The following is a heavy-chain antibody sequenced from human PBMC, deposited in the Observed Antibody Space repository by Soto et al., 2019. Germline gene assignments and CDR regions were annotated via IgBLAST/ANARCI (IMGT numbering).Heavy chain of an antibody. CDR1: GASISNFY. D-gene: IGHD3-16*01. Sequence: PSETLSLTCSVSGASISNFYWSWIRQSAGKGLEWIGRLYTRGTIDYNPSLKSRVTMSIDTSKYRVSLSLTSVTAADTAVYYCAKGGTYYFDSWGQGIVVTVSS. CDR2: LYTRGTI. J-gene: IGHJ4*02. CDR3: AKGGTYYFDS. V-gene: IGHV4-4*07.